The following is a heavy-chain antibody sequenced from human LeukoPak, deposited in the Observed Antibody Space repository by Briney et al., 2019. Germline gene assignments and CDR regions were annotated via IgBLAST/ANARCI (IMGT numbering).Heavy chain of an antibody. V-gene: IGHV3-49*04. CDR2: IRTKTFRGTT. D-gene: IGHD3-16*02. J-gene: IGHJ4*02. Sequence: GGSLRLSCAASGLTFGSNGMSWVRQAPGKGLEWLGFIRTKTFRGTTKFAASVKGRFTISRDDSKGIAYLQKNSLKTEDTAVSYCTRAPLGLLVSFYFEYWGQGTLVTVSS. CDR3: TRAPLGLLVSFYFEY. CDR1: GLTFGSNG.